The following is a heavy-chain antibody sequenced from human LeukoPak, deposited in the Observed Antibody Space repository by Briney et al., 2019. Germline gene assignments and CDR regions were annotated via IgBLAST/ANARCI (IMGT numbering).Heavy chain of an antibody. Sequence: GGSLRLSCAASGFTFSSYAMSWVRQAPGKGLXXXXXXXXSGGSTYYADSVKGRFTISRDNSKNTLYLQMNSLRAEDTAVYYCAKARNRQWLAHYYFDYWGQGTLVTVSS. CDR3: AKARNRQWLAHYYFDY. D-gene: IGHD6-19*01. J-gene: IGHJ4*02. CDR1: GFTFSSYA. V-gene: IGHV3-23*01. CDR2: XXXSGGST.